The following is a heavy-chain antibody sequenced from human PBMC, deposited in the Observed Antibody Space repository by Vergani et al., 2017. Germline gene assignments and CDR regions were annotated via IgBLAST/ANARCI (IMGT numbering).Heavy chain of an antibody. CDR1: RFSFSTYW. D-gene: IGHD2-21*01. Sequence: EVQLVQSGAEVKKPGESLKISCKGSRFSFSTYWIVWVRQMPGKGLEWMGLIFPGDSQIRSSLSFQGRVTISADKSISTAYLQWYSLQASDTAMYYCARHVPCGDGACLHFDHWGQGTQVTVSS. V-gene: IGHV5-51*01. J-gene: IGHJ4*02. CDR2: IFPGDSQI. CDR3: ARHVPCGDGACLHFDH.